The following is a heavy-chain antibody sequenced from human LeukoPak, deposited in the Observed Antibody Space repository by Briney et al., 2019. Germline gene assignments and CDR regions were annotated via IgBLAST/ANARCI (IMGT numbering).Heavy chain of an antibody. CDR1: GFPFSNYG. J-gene: IGHJ5*02. CDR2: MSYDGSNK. D-gene: IGHD3-10*01. CDR3: AEDAGSGIFNWFDP. Sequence: GRSLRLSCAASGFPFSNYGMHWARQAPGKGLEWVAVMSYDGSNKYYGDSVKGRFTISRDNSKSTLYLQMNSLRAEDTAVYYCAEDAGSGIFNWFDPWGQGTLVTVSS. V-gene: IGHV3-30*18.